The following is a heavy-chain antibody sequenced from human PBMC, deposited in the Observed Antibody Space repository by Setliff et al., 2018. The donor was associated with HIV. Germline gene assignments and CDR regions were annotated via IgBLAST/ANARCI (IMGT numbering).Heavy chain of an antibody. CDR3: AKGAGFYGDYTFDY. J-gene: IGHJ4*02. D-gene: IGHD4-17*01. V-gene: IGHV4-59*11. CDR1: GASITSHY. Sequence: LSLTCTVSGASITSHYWSWIRQSPGRELEWIGYIYSTGGTNYNPSLQSRVSISMDASKNKFSLKVTSVTSADTAVYYCAKGAGFYGDYTFDYWGQGNLVTVSS. CDR2: IYSTGGT.